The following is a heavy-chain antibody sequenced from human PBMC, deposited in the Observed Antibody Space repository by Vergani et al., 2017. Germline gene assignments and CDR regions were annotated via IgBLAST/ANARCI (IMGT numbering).Heavy chain of an antibody. CDR3: ARARGRTFRYSSSWDLDY. Sequence: QVQLVQSGAEVKKPGASVKVSCKASGYTFTGYYMHWVRQAPGQGLEWMGRINPNSGGTNYAQKFQGRVTITADESTSTAYMELSSLRSEYTAVYYCARARGRTFRYSSSWDLDYWGQGTLVTVSS. CDR1: GYTFTGYY. CDR2: INPNSGGT. V-gene: IGHV1-2*06. J-gene: IGHJ4*02. D-gene: IGHD6-13*01.